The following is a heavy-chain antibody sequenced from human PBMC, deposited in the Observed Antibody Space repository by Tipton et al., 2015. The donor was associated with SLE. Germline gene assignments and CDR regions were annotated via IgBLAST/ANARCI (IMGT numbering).Heavy chain of an antibody. V-gene: IGHV4-34*11. D-gene: IGHD6-19*01. CDR3: ARAGNSGWFWG. CDR2: IYYSGST. CDR1: GGSFSGYY. J-gene: IGHJ4*02. Sequence: LRLSCAVYGGSFSGYYWSWIRQPPGKGLEWIGYIYYSGSTNYNPSLKSRVTISVDTSKNQFSLKLSSVTAADAAGYYCARAGNSGWFWGWGQGTLVTVSS.